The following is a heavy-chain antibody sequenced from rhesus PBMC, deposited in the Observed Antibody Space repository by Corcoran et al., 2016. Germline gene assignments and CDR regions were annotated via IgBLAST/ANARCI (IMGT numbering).Heavy chain of an antibody. J-gene: IGHJ4*01. D-gene: IGHD5-24*01. Sequence: QVKLQQWGEGLVKPSETLSLTCAVCGGSISGYYYWSWIRQPPGKELEWIGYIYGSSTSTNYNPSLKSRVTNSKDTSKNQFSWKLSSVTAADTAVYYCARDPYSGYSYAYFDYWGQGVLVTVSS. V-gene: IGHV4-73*01. CDR3: ARDPYSGYSYAYFDY. CDR1: GGSISGYYY. CDR2: IYGSSTST.